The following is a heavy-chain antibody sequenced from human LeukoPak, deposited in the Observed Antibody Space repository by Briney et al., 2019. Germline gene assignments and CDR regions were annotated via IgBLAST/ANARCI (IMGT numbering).Heavy chain of an antibody. CDR3: AKEYHSSGYYPDY. CDR1: GFTFSSYA. J-gene: IGHJ4*02. CDR2: ISGSGGST. V-gene: IGHV3-23*01. Sequence: PGGSLRLSCAASGFTFSSYAMSWVRQAPGKGLEWVSSISGSGGSTYCADSVKGRFTISRDNSKNTLYLQMNRLRAEDTAVYSCAKEYHSSGYYPDYWGQGTLVTVSS. D-gene: IGHD3-22*01.